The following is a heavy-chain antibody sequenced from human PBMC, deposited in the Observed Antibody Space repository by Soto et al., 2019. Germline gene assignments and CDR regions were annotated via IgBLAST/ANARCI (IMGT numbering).Heavy chain of an antibody. J-gene: IGHJ6*02. CDR1: GFSLSTSGVG. CDR3: AYLPCSGGSCYWFSFSGMDV. Sequence: QITLKESGPTLVKPTQTLTLTCTFSGFSLSTSGVGVAWIRQPPGKALEWLALIYWDDDKRYRPSLESRLTNTTHTSKNQVVLTMTNMDSVDTATYYCAYLPCSGGSCYWFSFSGMDVWGQGTTVTVSS. V-gene: IGHV2-5*02. D-gene: IGHD2-15*01. CDR2: IYWDDDK.